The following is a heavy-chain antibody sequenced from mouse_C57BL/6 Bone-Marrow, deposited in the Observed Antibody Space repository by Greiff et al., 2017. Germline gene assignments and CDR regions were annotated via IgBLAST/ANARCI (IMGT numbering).Heavy chain of an antibody. Sequence: VQLQQPGAELVKPGASVKVSCKASGYTFTSYWMHWVKQRPGQGLEWIGRIHPSASDTNYNQKFKGKATLTVDKSSSTAYMQLSSLTSEDSAVYYWAMGAQAKAMDYWGQGTSVTVSS. J-gene: IGHJ4*01. CDR3: AMGAQAKAMDY. V-gene: IGHV1-74*01. CDR2: IHPSASDT. CDR1: GYTFTSYW. D-gene: IGHD3-2*02.